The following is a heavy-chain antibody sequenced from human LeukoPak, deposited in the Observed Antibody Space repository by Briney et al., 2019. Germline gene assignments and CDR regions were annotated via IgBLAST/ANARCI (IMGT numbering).Heavy chain of an antibody. Sequence: SETLSLTCAVYGGSFSGYYWSWIRQPPGKGLEWIGEINHSGSTNYNPSLKSRVTISVDTSKNQFSLKLSSVTAADTAVYYCAREDFWSGYYTRFWGIDYWGQGTLVTVSS. CDR1: GGSFSGYY. D-gene: IGHD3-3*01. CDR3: AREDFWSGYYTRFWGIDY. J-gene: IGHJ4*02. V-gene: IGHV4-34*01. CDR2: INHSGST.